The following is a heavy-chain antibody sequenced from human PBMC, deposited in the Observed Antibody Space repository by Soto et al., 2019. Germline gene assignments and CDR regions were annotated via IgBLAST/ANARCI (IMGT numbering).Heavy chain of an antibody. CDR1: GFTFSTFG. CDR3: VRGPSRGSSLFGPLDY. V-gene: IGHV3-64D*06. Sequence: PGGSLRLSCSASGFTFSTFGMFWVRQAPGQGLEYVSAIFYSGSGSYYADPVRGRFTVSRDNSKNMFYLQMSSLRVEDTALYFCVRGPSRGSSLFGPLDYWGQGXQVTVYS. D-gene: IGHD3-3*01. J-gene: IGHJ4*02. CDR2: IFYSGSGS.